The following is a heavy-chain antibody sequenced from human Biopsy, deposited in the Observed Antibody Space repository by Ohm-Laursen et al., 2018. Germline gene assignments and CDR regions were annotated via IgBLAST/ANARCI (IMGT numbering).Heavy chain of an antibody. CDR2: IYPGGST. CDR1: SGDINNYY. CDR3: ASVVLGPTNDAFDL. Sequence: SQTLSLTCNVSSGDINNYYWSWIRQSAGKGLEWIGRIYPGGSTNYNPSLKSRVTMSVDTSKKQLSLRLRSVTAADTAMYYCASVVLGPTNDAFDLWGQGTMVVVSS. J-gene: IGHJ3*01. V-gene: IGHV4-4*07. D-gene: IGHD3-22*01.